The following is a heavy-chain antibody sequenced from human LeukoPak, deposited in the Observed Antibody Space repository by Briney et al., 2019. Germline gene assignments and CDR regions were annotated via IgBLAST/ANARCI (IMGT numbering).Heavy chain of an antibody. V-gene: IGHV1-69*02. CDR3: ARVRRGDDSSGP. J-gene: IGHJ5*02. CDR1: GGTFSSYT. Sequence: SVKVSCKASGGTFSSYTISWVRQAPGQGLEWMGRIIPILGIANYAQKFQGRVTITADKSTSTAYMGLSSLRSGDTAVYYCARVRRGDDSSGPWGQGTLVTVSS. CDR2: IIPILGIA. D-gene: IGHD3-22*01.